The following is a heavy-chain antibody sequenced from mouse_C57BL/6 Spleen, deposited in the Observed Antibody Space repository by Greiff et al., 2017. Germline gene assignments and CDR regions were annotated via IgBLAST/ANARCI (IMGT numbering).Heavy chain of an antibody. J-gene: IGHJ1*03. Sequence: VQLQQSGAELVKPGASVKLSCKASGYTFTSYWMQWVKQRPGQGLEWIGEIDPSDSYTNYNQKFKGKATLTVDTSSSTAYMQLSSLTSEDSAVYYCARSLISTYWYFDVWGTGTTVTVSS. V-gene: IGHV1-50*01. CDR3: ARSLISTYWYFDV. CDR1: GYTFTSYW. CDR2: IDPSDSYT. D-gene: IGHD1-1*01.